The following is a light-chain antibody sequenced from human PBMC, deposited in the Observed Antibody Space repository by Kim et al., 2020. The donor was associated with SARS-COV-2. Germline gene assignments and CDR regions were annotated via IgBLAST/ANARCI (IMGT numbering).Light chain of an antibody. CDR1: RSIMSSY. Sequence: LQPGERATLSSRPMRSIMSSYLGWYKQKPGKPPRLLIYGASSRGTGIPYRFSGSGSETDFTITISRLKPEDFAVYYCQHYGRALYSFGQGSKLEI. J-gene: IGKJ2*03. CDR2: GAS. V-gene: IGKV3-20*01. CDR3: QHYGRALYS.